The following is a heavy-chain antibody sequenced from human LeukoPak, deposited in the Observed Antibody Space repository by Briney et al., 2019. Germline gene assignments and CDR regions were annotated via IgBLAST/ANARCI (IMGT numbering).Heavy chain of an antibody. D-gene: IGHD3-10*01. J-gene: IGHJ4*02. V-gene: IGHV4-59*08. CDR1: GGSISSYY. Sequence: SETLSLTCTVSGGSISSYYWSWIRQPPGKGLEWIGYIYYSGSTNYNPSLKSRVTISVDTSKNQFSLKLSSVTAADTAVYYCARQERHYGSGSFYFDYWGQGTLVTVSS. CDR3: ARQERHYGSGSFYFDY. CDR2: IYYSGST.